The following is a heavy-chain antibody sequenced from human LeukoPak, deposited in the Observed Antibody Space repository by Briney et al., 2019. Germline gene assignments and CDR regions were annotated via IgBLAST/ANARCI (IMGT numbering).Heavy chain of an antibody. CDR1: GGSFSGYY. D-gene: IGHD6-13*01. J-gene: IGHJ3*02. CDR3: ASIRIAAARKAFDI. V-gene: IGHV4-34*01. Sequence: SETLSLTCAVCGGSFSGYYWSWLRQPPGKGLEWIGEINHSGSTNYNPSLKSRVTISVDTSKNQFSLKLSSVTAADTAVYYCASIRIAAARKAFDIWGQETMVTVSS. CDR2: INHSGST.